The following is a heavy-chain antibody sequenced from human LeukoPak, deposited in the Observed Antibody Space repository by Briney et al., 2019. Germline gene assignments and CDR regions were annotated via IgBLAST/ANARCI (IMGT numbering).Heavy chain of an antibody. J-gene: IGHJ3*02. CDR1: GGSISSGGYS. CDR3: ARSYRGVNDAFDI. V-gene: IGHV4-30-2*01. CDR2: IYHSGST. D-gene: IGHD3-10*01. Sequence: SETLSLTCAVSGGSISSGGYSWSWIRQPPGKGLEWIGYIYHSGSTYYNPSLKSRVTISVDRSKNQFSLKLSSVTAADTAVYYCARSYRGVNDAFDIWGQGTMVTVSS.